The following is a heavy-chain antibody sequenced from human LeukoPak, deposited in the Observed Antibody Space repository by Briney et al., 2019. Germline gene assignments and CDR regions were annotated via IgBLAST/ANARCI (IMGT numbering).Heavy chain of an antibody. CDR3: AKEGGYCSSTSCSRTNWFDP. V-gene: IGHV3-9*01. CDR1: GFTFDDYA. Sequence: RSLRLSCAASGFTFDDYAMHWVRQAPGKGLEWVSGISWNSGSIGYADSVKGRFTISRDNAKNSLYLQMNSLRAEDTALYYCAKEGGYCSSTSCSRTNWFDPWGQGTLVTVSS. J-gene: IGHJ5*02. D-gene: IGHD2-2*01. CDR2: ISWNSGSI.